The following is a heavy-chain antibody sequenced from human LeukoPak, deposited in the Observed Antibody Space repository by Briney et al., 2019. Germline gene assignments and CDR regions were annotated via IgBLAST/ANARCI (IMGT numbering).Heavy chain of an antibody. V-gene: IGHV3-30*18. D-gene: IGHD1-26*01. CDR3: AKDGIKWELLHFDY. Sequence: GGSLRLSCEASGLTSSSNWMSWVRQAPGKGLEWVAVISYDGSNKYYADSVKGRFTISRDNSKNTLYLQMNSLRAEDTAVYYCAKDGIKWELLHFDYWGQGTLVTVSS. CDR2: ISYDGSNK. J-gene: IGHJ4*02. CDR1: GLTSSSNW.